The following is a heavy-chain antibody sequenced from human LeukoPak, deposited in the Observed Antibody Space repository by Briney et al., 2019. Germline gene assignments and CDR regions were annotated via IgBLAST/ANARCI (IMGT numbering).Heavy chain of an antibody. CDR1: GGSISSYY. D-gene: IGHD4-4*01. J-gene: IGHJ4*01. CDR3: ARHYPPDYTFDC. Sequence: TSETLSLTCTVSGGSISSYYWSWIRQPPGKGLEWIGYIYYSGSPNYNPSLKSRVTISVDTSKNQFSLKLSSVTAADTAVYFCARHYPPDYTFDCWGRGTLVTVSS. V-gene: IGHV4-59*08. CDR2: IYYSGSP.